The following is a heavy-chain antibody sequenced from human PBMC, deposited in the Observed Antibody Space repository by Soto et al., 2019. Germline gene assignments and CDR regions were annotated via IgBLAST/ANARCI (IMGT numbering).Heavy chain of an antibody. CDR3: ASAGSTWRYFFDY. CDR2: VYYSGTT. J-gene: IGHJ4*02. V-gene: IGHV4-59*01. CDR1: GGSISSYY. Sequence: QVQLQESGPGLVKPSETLSLTCTVSGGSISSYYWTWIRQPPGKGLEWVGYVYYSGTTYYNPSLQSRVTISVDTSKNQFSLKVKSVTAADTAIYYCASAGSTWRYFFDYWCQGSLVTVSS. D-gene: IGHD6-13*01.